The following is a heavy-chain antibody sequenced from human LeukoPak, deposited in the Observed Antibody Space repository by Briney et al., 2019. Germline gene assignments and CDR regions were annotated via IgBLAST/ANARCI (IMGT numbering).Heavy chain of an antibody. CDR2: FRSKANRYAT. CDR3: TSTVDGRYYFDY. Sequence: GGSLKLSCGASGFPFSGSPMHWVREASGRGVEGVGRFRSKANRYATAYAASVKDRFTISRDDSKNTASLQMNSLKTKDTAVYYCTSTVDGRYYFDYWGQGTLVTVSS. V-gene: IGHV3-73*01. J-gene: IGHJ4*02. D-gene: IGHD4-23*01. CDR1: GFPFSGSP.